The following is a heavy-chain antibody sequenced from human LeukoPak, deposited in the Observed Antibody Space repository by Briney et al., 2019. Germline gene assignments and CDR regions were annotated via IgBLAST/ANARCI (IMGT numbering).Heavy chain of an antibody. J-gene: IGHJ4*02. CDR3: AKDRTLVRGVIDY. CDR1: GFTFSSYE. CDR2: ISSSGSTI. Sequence: GGSLRLSCAASGFTFSSYEMNWVRQAPGKGLEWVSYISSSGSTIYYADSVKGRFTISRDNSKNTLYLQMNSLRAEDTAVYYCAKDRTLVRGVIDYWGQGTLVTVSS. D-gene: IGHD3-10*01. V-gene: IGHV3-48*03.